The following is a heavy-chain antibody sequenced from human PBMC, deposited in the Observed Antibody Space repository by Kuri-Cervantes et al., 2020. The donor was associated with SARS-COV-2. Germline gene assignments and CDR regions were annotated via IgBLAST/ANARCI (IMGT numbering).Heavy chain of an antibody. J-gene: IGHJ4*02. Sequence: GGSLRLSCAASGFTFSSYGMHWVRQAPGKGLEWVALIWYDGSKRHYANSVRGRFTISRDQSKNTLFLQMNSLRAEDTAVYYCVRDSCGGDCYSGGDYWGQGTLVTVSS. D-gene: IGHD2-21*02. CDR3: VRDSCGGDCYSGGDY. CDR1: GFTFSSYG. V-gene: IGHV3-33*01. CDR2: IWYDGSKR.